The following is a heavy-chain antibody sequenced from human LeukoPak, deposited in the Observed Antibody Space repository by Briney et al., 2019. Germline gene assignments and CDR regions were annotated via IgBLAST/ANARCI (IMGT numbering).Heavy chain of an antibody. D-gene: IGHD4-17*01. CDR2: IYYSGRT. CDR1: GGSISSHY. CDR3: ATGTDDGDYPGPLDY. Sequence: SETLSLTCTVSGGSISSHYWSTIRQPPGKGLEAIGYIYYSGRTNYTPSLKSRVTISVDTSKNQFSLKLTSVTAAYTAAYYCATGTDDGDYPGPLDYWGQGTLVSVPS. V-gene: IGHV4-59*11. J-gene: IGHJ4*02.